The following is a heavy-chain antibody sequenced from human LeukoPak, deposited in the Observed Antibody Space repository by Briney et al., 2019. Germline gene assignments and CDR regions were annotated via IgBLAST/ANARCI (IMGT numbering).Heavy chain of an antibody. CDR2: MNPNSGNT. Sequence: ASVKVSCKXSGYTFTSHDINWVRQATGQGLEWMGWMNPNSGNTGYAQKFQGRVTMTRNTSISTAYMELSSLRSEDTAVYYCAREGVYCSSTSCYGFGWFDPWGQGTLVTVSS. J-gene: IGHJ5*02. V-gene: IGHV1-8*01. CDR3: AREGVYCSSTSCYGFGWFDP. CDR1: GYTFTSHD. D-gene: IGHD2-2*01.